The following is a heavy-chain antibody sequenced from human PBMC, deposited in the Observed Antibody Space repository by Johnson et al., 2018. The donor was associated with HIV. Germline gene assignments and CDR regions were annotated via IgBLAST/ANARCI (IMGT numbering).Heavy chain of an antibody. CDR3: AKGLKLGSGDDAFDI. Sequence: VLLVESGGGLVQPGGSLRLSCASGFTVSTNYMSWVRQAPGKGLEWVGRIKSKTDGGTTDYADSVKGRFTISRDNSKNTLYLQMNSLRAEDTAVYYCAKGLKLGSGDDAFDIWGQGTMVTVSS. J-gene: IGHJ3*02. D-gene: IGHD7-27*01. CDR1: GFTVSTNY. V-gene: IGHV3-66*01. CDR2: IKSKTDGGTT.